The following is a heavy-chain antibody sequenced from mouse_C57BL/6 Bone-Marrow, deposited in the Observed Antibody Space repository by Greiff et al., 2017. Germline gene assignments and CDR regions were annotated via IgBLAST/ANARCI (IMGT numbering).Heavy chain of an antibody. V-gene: IGHV1-85*01. Sequence: QVQLQQSGPGLVKPGASVKLSCKASGYTFTSYDINWVKQRPGQGLEWIGWIYPRDGSTKYNEKFKGKATLTVDTSSSTAYMELHSLTSEDSAVYFCARRGIYYDYLRFHWYFDVWGTGTTVTVSS. J-gene: IGHJ1*03. CDR1: GYTFTSYD. D-gene: IGHD2-4*01. CDR2: IYPRDGST. CDR3: ARRGIYYDYLRFHWYFDV.